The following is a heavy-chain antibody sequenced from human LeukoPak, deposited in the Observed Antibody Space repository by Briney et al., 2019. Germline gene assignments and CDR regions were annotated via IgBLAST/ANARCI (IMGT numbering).Heavy chain of an antibody. Sequence: SETLSLTCAVYGGSFSGYYWSWIRQPPGKGLEWIGEINRSGSTYYNPSLKSRVTISVDTSKNQFSLKLSSVTAADTAVYYCARQEALGSDWFDPWGQGTLVTVSS. CDR3: ARQEALGSDWFDP. CDR1: GGSFSGYY. D-gene: IGHD1-26*01. J-gene: IGHJ5*02. V-gene: IGHV4-34*01. CDR2: INRSGST.